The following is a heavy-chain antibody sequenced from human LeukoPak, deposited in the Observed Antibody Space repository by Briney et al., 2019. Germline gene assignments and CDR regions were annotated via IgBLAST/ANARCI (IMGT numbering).Heavy chain of an antibody. CDR1: GGSISSSNYY. Sequence: TSETLSLTCTVSGGSISSSNYYWGWIRQPPGKGLEWIGSIYYSGSTYYNPSLKSRVTISVDTSKNQFSLKLSSVTAADTAVYYYARSPVDTARYYFDYWGQGTLVTVSS. CDR2: IYYSGST. D-gene: IGHD5-18*01. V-gene: IGHV4-39*01. J-gene: IGHJ4*02. CDR3: ARSPVDTARYYFDY.